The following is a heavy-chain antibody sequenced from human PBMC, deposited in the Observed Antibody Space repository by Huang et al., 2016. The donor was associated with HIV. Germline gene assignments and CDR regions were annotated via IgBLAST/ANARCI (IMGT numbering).Heavy chain of an antibody. Sequence: QVQLVQSGAEVKKPGSSVKVSCKASGGTFSSYAISWGRQSPGQGLEWMGGFIPIFGTANYAQKFQGRVTSTADESTSTAYRALSSLRSEDTAVYYCARVESRRYYDSSGYYYWGQGTLVTVSS. J-gene: IGHJ4*02. D-gene: IGHD3-22*01. CDR1: GGTFSSYA. V-gene: IGHV1-69*01. CDR2: FIPIFGTA. CDR3: ARVESRRYYDSSGYYY.